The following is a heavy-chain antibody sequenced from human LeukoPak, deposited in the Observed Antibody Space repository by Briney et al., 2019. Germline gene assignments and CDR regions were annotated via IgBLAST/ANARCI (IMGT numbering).Heavy chain of an antibody. CDR1: GFTFSGSA. V-gene: IGHV3-73*01. CDR3: ARILDSAWGELGY. CDR2: IRSKANSYAT. D-gene: IGHD6-19*01. Sequence: PGGSLRLSCAASGFTFSGSAMHWVRQASGKGLEWVGRIRSKANSYATAYAASVKGRFTISRDDSKNTAYLQMNSLKTEDTAVYSCARILDSAWGELGYWGQGTLVTVSS. J-gene: IGHJ4*02.